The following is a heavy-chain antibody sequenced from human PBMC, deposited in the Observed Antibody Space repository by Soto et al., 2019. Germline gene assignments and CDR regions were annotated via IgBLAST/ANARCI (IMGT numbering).Heavy chain of an antibody. D-gene: IGHD1-7*01. CDR2: IYWDDDK. J-gene: IGHJ4*02. CDR3: AHRRLVELGHPHFDY. V-gene: IGHV2-5*02. Sequence: SGPTLVKPTQTLTLTCTFSGFSLSTSGVGVGWIRQPPGKALEWLALIYWDDDKRYSPSLKSRLTITKDTSKNPVVLKMTNMDPVDTATYYCAHRRLVELGHPHFDYWGQGTLVTVSS. CDR1: GFSLSTSGVG.